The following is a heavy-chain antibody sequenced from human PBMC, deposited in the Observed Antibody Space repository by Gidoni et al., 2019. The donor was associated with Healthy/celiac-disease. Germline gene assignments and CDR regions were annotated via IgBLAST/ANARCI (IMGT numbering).Heavy chain of an antibody. CDR3: AKDRDCSGGSCQSRYYYYGMDV. D-gene: IGHD2-15*01. Sequence: QVQLVESGGGVVQPGRSLRLSCAASGSTFSSYGMHWVRQAPGKGREWVAVISYDGSNKYYADSVKGRFTISRDNSKNTLYLQMNSLRAEDTAVYYCAKDRDCSGGSCQSRYYYYGMDVWGQGTTVTVSS. J-gene: IGHJ6*02. CDR1: GSTFSSYG. CDR2: ISYDGSNK. V-gene: IGHV3-30*18.